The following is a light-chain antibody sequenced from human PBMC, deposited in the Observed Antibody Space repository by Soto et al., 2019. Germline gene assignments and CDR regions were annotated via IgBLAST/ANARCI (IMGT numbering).Light chain of an antibody. CDR1: SSNIGSNN. CDR2: SNN. Sequence: QSVLTQPPSASGTPGQRVTISCSGSSSNIGSNNINWYQQLPGTAPKLLIYSNNQRPSGVPDRFSGSKSGTSASLAISGLQSEDEADYYCGVWDDSLTGYVFGTGTQLTVL. V-gene: IGLV1-44*01. CDR3: GVWDDSLTGYV. J-gene: IGLJ1*01.